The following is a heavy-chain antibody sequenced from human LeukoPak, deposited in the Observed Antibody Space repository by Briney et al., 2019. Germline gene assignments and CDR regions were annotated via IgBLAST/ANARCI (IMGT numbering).Heavy chain of an antibody. CDR3: AKSGRRYYDSSGYYDSDFDY. CDR2: INHSGST. D-gene: IGHD3-22*01. J-gene: IGHJ4*02. CDR1: GGSFSGYY. Sequence: PSETLSLTCAVYGGSFSGYYWSWIRQPPGKGLEWIGEINHSGSTNYNPSLKSRVTISVDTSKNQFSLKLSSVTAADTAVYYCAKSGRRYYDSSGYYDSDFDYWGQGTLVTVSS. V-gene: IGHV4-34*01.